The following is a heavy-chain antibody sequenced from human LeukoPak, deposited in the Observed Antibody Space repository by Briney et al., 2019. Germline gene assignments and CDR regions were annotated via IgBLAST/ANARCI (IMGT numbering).Heavy chain of an antibody. CDR1: GYSISSAYY. CDR2: IYYSGST. V-gene: IGHV4-61*01. D-gene: IGHD3-10*01. CDR3: AREKYGSGSYYFDY. Sequence: SETLSLTCTVSGYSISSAYYWNWIRQPPGKGLEWIGYIYYSGSTNYNPSLKSRVTISVDTSKNQFSLKLSSVTAADTAVYYCAREKYGSGSYYFDYWGQGTLVTVSS. J-gene: IGHJ4*02.